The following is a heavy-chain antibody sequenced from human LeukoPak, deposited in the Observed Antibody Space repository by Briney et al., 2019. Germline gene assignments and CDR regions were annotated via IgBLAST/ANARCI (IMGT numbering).Heavy chain of an antibody. J-gene: IGHJ4*02. Sequence: GASLRVSCKTSRGTFTRYAISWVRQAPGQGREWMGGIIPLFGTANYAQKFQGRVTITTDESTSTAYMELSSLRSEDTAVYYCARDIQWCLDYWGQGTLVTVSS. CDR1: RGTFTRYA. CDR3: ARDIQWCLDY. D-gene: IGHD2-21*01. V-gene: IGHV1-69*05. CDR2: IIPLFGTA.